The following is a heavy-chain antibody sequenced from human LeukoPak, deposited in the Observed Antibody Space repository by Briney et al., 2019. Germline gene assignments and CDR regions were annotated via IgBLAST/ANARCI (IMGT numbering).Heavy chain of an antibody. J-gene: IGHJ6*02. CDR3: ARDRSPDYGGPGNYGMDV. V-gene: IGHV4-30-4*01. CDR1: GGSISSGDYY. Sequence: SQTLSLTCTVSGGSISSGDYYWSWIRQPPGKGLEWIGYIYYSGSTYYNPSLKSRFTISVDTSKNQFSLKLSSVTAADTAVYYCARDRSPDYGGPGNYGMDVWGQGTTVTVSS. CDR2: IYYSGST. D-gene: IGHD4-17*01.